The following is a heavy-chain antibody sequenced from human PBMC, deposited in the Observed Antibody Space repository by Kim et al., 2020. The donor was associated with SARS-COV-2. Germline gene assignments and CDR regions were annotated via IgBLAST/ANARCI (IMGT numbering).Heavy chain of an antibody. Sequence: GGSLRLSCAASGFTFSSYAMSWVRQAPGKGLEWVSAISGSGGSTYYADSVKGRFTISRDNSKNTLYLQMNSLRAEDTAVYYCELFCSSTSCHEVPWGQGTLVTVSS. CDR2: ISGSGGST. CDR1: GFTFSSYA. CDR3: ELFCSSTSCHEVP. D-gene: IGHD2-2*01. V-gene: IGHV3-23*01. J-gene: IGHJ5*02.